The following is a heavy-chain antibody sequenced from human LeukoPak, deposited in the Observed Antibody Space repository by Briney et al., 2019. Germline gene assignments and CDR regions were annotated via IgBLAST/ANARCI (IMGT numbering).Heavy chain of an antibody. J-gene: IGHJ6*04. D-gene: IGHD4-17*01. CDR1: GGSISSGSYY. V-gene: IGHV4-61*02. CDR2: IYTSGST. CDR3: ASHDYGDYSGLDV. Sequence: SETLSLTCTVSGGSISSGSYYWSWIRQPAGKGLVWIGRIYTSGSTNYNPSLKSRVTMSVDTSKNQFSLKLSSMTAADTAVYYCASHDYGDYSGLDVWGKGTTVTVSS.